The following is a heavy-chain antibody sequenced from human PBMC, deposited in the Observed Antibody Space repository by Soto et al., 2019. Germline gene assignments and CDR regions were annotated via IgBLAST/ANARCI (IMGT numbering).Heavy chain of an antibody. CDR2: IYYSGST. CDR1: GGSISSSSYY. D-gene: IGHD3-16*01. Sequence: SETLSLTCTVSGGSISSSSYYWGWIRQPPGKGLEWIGSIYYSGSTYYNPSLKSRVTISVDTSKNQFSLKLSSVTAADTAVYYCARIDDLHEPRPFDYWGQGTLVTVSS. CDR3: ARIDDLHEPRPFDY. J-gene: IGHJ4*02. V-gene: IGHV4-39*07.